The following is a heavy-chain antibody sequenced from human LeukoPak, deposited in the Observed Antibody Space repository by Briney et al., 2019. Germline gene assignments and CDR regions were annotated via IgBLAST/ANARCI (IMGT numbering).Heavy chain of an antibody. CDR3: ARDKQLGFAEDY. Sequence: PGGSLRLSCAASGFTFSSHWMHWVRQAPGKGLVWVSRINSDGSSISYADSVKGRFTISRDNAKNTLYLQLNSLRAEDTAVYYCARDKQLGFAEDYWGQGTLVTVSS. V-gene: IGHV3-74*01. CDR1: GFTFSSHW. D-gene: IGHD1-1*01. J-gene: IGHJ4*02. CDR2: INSDGSSI.